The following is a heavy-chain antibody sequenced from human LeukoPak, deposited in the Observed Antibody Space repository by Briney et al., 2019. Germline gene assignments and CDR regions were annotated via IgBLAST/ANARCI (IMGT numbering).Heavy chain of an antibody. CDR1: GFTFSSYA. Sequence: PGGSLRLSCAASGFTFSSYAMHWVRQAPGKGLEWVAVISYDGSNKYYADSVKGRFTISRDNSKNTLYLQMNSLRAEDTAVYYCAKESTQQWPDAVDYWGQGTLVTVSS. CDR3: AKESTQQWPDAVDY. D-gene: IGHD6-19*01. CDR2: ISYDGSNK. V-gene: IGHV3-30-3*01. J-gene: IGHJ4*02.